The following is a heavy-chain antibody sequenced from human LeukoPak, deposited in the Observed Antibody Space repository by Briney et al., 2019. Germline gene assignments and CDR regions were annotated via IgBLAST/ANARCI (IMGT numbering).Heavy chain of an antibody. J-gene: IGHJ4*02. Sequence: SETLSLTCAVSGGSITQSSYWTWVRQPPGKGLEWIGEVNLQGSTNYNPSLMGRVAISVDKSENHVSLQLTSVTAADTAVYYCAREGGPYRPLDYSGQGTLVTVSS. CDR1: GGSITQSSY. V-gene: IGHV4-4*02. CDR3: AREGGPYRPLDY. CDR2: VNLQGST.